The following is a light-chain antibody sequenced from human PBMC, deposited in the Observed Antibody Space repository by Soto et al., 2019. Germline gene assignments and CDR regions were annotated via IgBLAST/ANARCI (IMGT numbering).Light chain of an antibody. CDR2: GAS. J-gene: IGKJ1*01. V-gene: IGKV3-20*01. Sequence: EIVLTQSPGTLSLSPGERATLSCRASQSVSSIYLAWYQHKPGQAPRLLIYGASSRATGIPDRFSGSGSGTDFTLTISRLEPEDFAVYYCQQYGSLSWTFGRGNTVEIK. CDR1: QSVSSIY. CDR3: QQYGSLSWT.